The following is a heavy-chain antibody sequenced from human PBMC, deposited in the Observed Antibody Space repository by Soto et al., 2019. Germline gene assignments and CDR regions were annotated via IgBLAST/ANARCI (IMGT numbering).Heavy chain of an antibody. CDR2: IYPSDSDT. CDR3: ARSGSTPLYGVDV. J-gene: IGHJ6*02. Sequence: GESLKISCQASGYSFGSYWIGWVRLVPGKGLEYMGFIYPSDSDTKYNPSFQGQVTMSADESISTAYLLLSSLKASDTAMYYCARSGSTPLYGVDVWGQGTSVTVSS. D-gene: IGHD1-26*01. V-gene: IGHV5-51*01. CDR1: GYSFGSYW.